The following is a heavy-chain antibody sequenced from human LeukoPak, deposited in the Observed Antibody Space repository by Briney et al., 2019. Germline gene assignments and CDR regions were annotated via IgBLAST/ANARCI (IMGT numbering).Heavy chain of an antibody. CDR3: AKGGRWVGATVWSDI. CDR2: ISSNGGST. Sequence: PGGSLRLSCSASGFTFSSYAMHWVRQAPGKGLEYVSAISSNGGSTYYADSVKGRFTISRDNSKNTLYLQMSSLRAEDTAVYYCAKGGRWVGATVWSDIWGQGTMVTVSS. V-gene: IGHV3-64D*09. J-gene: IGHJ3*02. CDR1: GFTFSSYA. D-gene: IGHD1-26*01.